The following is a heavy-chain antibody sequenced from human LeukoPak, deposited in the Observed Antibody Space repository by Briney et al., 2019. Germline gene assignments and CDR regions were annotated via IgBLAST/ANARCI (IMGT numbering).Heavy chain of an antibody. D-gene: IGHD7-27*01. CDR2: IKQDGSEK. V-gene: IGHV3-7*01. J-gene: IGHJ6*03. Sequence: GGSLRLSCAASGFTCSSYWMSWVRQAPGKGLEWVANIKQDGSEKYYVDSVKGRFTISRDNAKNSLYLQMNSLRAEDTAVYYCAKTGAGYYYMDVWGKGTTVTVSS. CDR3: AKTGAGYYYMDV. CDR1: GFTCSSYW.